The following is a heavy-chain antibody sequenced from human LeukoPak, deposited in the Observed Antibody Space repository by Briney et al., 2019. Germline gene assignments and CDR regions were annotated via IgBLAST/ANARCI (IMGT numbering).Heavy chain of an antibody. Sequence: SQTLSLTCTVSGGSISSGGYYWSWIRQHPGKGLEWIGYIYYSGSTYYNPSLKIRVSISVDTSKNQFSLKLSSVTAADTAVYYCARDGGTNYPWFDHWGQGTLVTVSS. J-gene: IGHJ5*02. CDR2: IYYSGST. D-gene: IGHD4/OR15-4a*01. V-gene: IGHV4-31*03. CDR3: ARDGGTNYPWFDH. CDR1: GGSISSGGYY.